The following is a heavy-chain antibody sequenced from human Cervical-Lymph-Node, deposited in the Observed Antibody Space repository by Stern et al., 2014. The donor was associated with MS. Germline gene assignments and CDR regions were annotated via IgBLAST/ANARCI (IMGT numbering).Heavy chain of an antibody. Sequence: VQLVESGAEVKKPGASVKVSCKASGYTFTGYYMHWVRQAPGQGLEWMGWISPNSGGTKYAQKFQGRVTMTRYTSISTAYMELSRLRSDDTAVYYCARAVVSLGHCSSTSCYIGGVGFDPWGQGTLVTVSS. J-gene: IGHJ5*02. CDR1: GYTFTGYY. V-gene: IGHV1-2*02. CDR3: ARAVVSLGHCSSTSCYIGGVGFDP. CDR2: ISPNSGGT. D-gene: IGHD2-2*02.